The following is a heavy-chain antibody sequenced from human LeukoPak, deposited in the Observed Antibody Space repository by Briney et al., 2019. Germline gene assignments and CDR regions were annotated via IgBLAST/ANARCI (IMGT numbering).Heavy chain of an antibody. J-gene: IGHJ5*02. Sequence: SVKVSCKASGFTFTSSAMQWVRQARGQRLEWIGWIVVGSGNTNYAQKFQERVTITRDMSTSTAYMELSSLRSEDTAVYYCAAQGIVPAAPHWFDPWGQGTLVTVSS. CDR3: AAQGIVPAAPHWFDP. V-gene: IGHV1-58*02. CDR2: IVVGSGNT. D-gene: IGHD2-2*01. CDR1: GFTFTSSA.